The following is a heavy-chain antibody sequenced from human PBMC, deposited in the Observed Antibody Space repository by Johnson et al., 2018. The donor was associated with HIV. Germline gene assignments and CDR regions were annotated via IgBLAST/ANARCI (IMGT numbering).Heavy chain of an antibody. CDR1: GFTFSGSA. V-gene: IGHV3-73*01. CDR3: AKDGDDGDEADGTKGAFDI. CDR2: IRSKANSYAT. D-gene: IGHD2-2*01. J-gene: IGHJ3*02. Sequence: VQLVESGGGLVQPGGSLRLSCVASGFTFSGSAMHWVRQASGKGLEWVGRIRSKANSYATAYAASVKGRFTISRDDARNTLYLQMNSLRVEDTALYYCAKDGDDGDEADGTKGAFDIWGQGTMVTVSS.